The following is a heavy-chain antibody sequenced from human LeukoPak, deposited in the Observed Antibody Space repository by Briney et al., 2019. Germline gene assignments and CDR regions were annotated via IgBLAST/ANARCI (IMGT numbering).Heavy chain of an antibody. CDR2: FSGSGGST. CDR1: GFTFSSYA. Sequence: PGGSLRLSCAASGFTFSSYAMSWVRQAPGKGLEWVSTFSGSGGSTHYADSGKGRFTISRDNCKNTLYLQMNSLRAEDTAVYYCAKDHWKSGSYYVDYWGQGTLVTVSS. V-gene: IGHV3-23*01. J-gene: IGHJ4*02. CDR3: AKDHWKSGSYYVDY. D-gene: IGHD1-26*01.